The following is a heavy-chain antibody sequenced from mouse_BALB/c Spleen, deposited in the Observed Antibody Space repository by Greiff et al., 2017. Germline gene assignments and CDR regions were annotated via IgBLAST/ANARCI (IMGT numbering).Heavy chain of an antibody. V-gene: IGHV1-14*01. D-gene: IGHD3-1*01. CDR1: GYTFTSYV. CDR2: INPYNDGT. J-gene: IGHJ2*01. CDR3: ARSGSSGYYY. Sequence: EVKLVESGPELVKPGASVKMSCKASGYTFTSYVMHWVKQKPGQGLEWIGYINPYNDGTKYNEKFKGKATLTSDKSSSTAYMELSSLTSEDSAVYYCARSGSSGYYYWGQGTTLTVSS.